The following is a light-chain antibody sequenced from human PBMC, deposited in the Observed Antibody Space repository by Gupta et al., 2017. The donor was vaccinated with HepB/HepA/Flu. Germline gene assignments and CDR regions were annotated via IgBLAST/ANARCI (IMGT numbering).Light chain of an antibody. CDR2: RNN. CDR3: AAWDDSLSGHVV. J-gene: IGLJ2*01. V-gene: IGLV1-47*01. Sequence: QSLLTHPPSASGPPGQRVTISCSGSSSNIGSNYVYWYQQLPGTAPKLLIYRNNQRPSGVPDRFSGSKSGTSASLAISGLRSEDEADYYCAAWDDSLSGHVVFGGGTKLTVL. CDR1: SSNIGSNY.